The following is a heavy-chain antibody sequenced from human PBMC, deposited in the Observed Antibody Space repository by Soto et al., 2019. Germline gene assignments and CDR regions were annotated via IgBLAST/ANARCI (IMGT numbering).Heavy chain of an antibody. CDR1: GGSISSYY. Sequence: PSETLSHTYTVSGGSISSYYWSWIRQPPGKGLEWIGYIYYSGSTNYNPSLKSRVTISVDTSKNQFSLKLSSVTAADTAVYYCARVPGSYSDYYMDVWGKGTTVTVSS. CDR3: ARVPGSYSDYYMDV. D-gene: IGHD3-10*01. J-gene: IGHJ6*03. CDR2: IYYSGST. V-gene: IGHV4-59*01.